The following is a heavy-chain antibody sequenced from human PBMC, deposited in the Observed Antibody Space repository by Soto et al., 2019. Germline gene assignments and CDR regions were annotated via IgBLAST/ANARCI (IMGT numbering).Heavy chain of an antibody. V-gene: IGHV3-23*01. Sequence: PGGSLRLSCVASGFSFSSTDVSWVRQAPGKGLEWVSVITGSGATTIYADSVRGRFTTSRDNSKNTLYLQMNSLRAEDTAQYFCEKLNSHWGQGPLVTVSS. CDR3: EKLNSH. CDR1: GFSFSSTD. CDR2: ITGSGATT. J-gene: IGHJ4*02.